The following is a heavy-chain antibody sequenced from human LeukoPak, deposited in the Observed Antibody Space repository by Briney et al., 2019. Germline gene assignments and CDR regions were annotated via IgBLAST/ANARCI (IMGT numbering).Heavy chain of an antibody. D-gene: IGHD6-13*01. Sequence: PSETLSLTCTVSGGSISSYYWSWIRQPPGKGLEWIGYIYYSGSTNYNPSLKSRVTVSVDTSKNQFSLKLSSVTAADTAVYYCARHMSSWYSGDYFDYWGQGTLVTVSS. CDR3: ARHMSSWYSGDYFDY. CDR2: IYYSGST. V-gene: IGHV4-59*08. J-gene: IGHJ4*02. CDR1: GGSISSYY.